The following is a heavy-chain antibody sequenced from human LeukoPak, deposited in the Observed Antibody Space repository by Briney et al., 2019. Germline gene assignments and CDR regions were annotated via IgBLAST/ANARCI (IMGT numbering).Heavy chain of an antibody. CDR1: GASISSYY. V-gene: IGHV4-59*08. CDR3: ARHPELYFLDY. Sequence: SETLSLTCTVSGASISSYYWSWIRQPPGKGLEWIGYISYSGSTNYNPSLKSRVAISADTSKNQVSLTLSSVTAADTAVYYCARHPELYFLDYWGQGTLVTVSS. J-gene: IGHJ4*02. CDR2: ISYSGST. D-gene: IGHD2-8*01.